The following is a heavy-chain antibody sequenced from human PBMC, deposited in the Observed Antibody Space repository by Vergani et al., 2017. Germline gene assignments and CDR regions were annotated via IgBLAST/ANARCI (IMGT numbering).Heavy chain of an antibody. J-gene: IGHJ6*02. Sequence: QSQLVQSGDEVKKPGASVKVSCKTSRYSFINYGISWVRQAPGQGLEWLGWVSPYNGNTNYGQKIQGRVTMTTDTSTRTAYMQLRSLTFDDTAVYYCARDPDIVVVPAAPYYYYYYGMDVWGQGTTVTVSS. V-gene: IGHV1-18*01. D-gene: IGHD2-2*01. CDR2: VSPYNGNT. CDR3: ARDPDIVVVPAAPYYYYYYGMDV. CDR1: RYSFINYG.